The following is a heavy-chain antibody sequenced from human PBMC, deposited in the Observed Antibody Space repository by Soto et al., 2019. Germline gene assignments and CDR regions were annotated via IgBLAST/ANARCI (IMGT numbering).Heavy chain of an antibody. D-gene: IGHD7-27*01. J-gene: IGHJ4*02. CDR1: GYTFTSYG. CDR3: ATLSGDRGFDY. CDR2: IIPIFGTA. V-gene: IGHV1-69*13. Sequence: SVKVSCKASGYTFTSYGISWVRQAPGQGLEWMGGIIPIFGTANYAQKFQGRVTITADESTSTAYMELSSLRSEDTAVYYCATLSGDRGFDYWGQGTLVTVSS.